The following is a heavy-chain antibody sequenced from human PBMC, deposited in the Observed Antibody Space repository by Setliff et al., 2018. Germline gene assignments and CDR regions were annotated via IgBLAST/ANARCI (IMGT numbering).Heavy chain of an antibody. Sequence: PGGSLRLSCAASGFTFSSYWMHWVSQVPGKGLVWVSRINNDGSSGDYADSVKGRFTISRDNAKNTLYLQMNSLRPEDTAVYYCARTCSGSGCYARLESWGQGTPVTVSS. D-gene: IGHD2-15*01. CDR3: ARTCSGSGCYARLES. CDR1: GFTFSSYW. J-gene: IGHJ4*02. V-gene: IGHV3-74*01. CDR2: INNDGSSG.